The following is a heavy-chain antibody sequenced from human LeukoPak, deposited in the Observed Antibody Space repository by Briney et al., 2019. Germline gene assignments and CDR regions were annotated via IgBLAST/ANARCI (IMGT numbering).Heavy chain of an antibody. CDR3: TRGTTGPLSY. CDR1: GFTFSGSA. D-gene: IGHD1-7*01. Sequence: GSLKLSCAASGFTFSGSAMHWLRQASGKGLEWVGRIRSKANSYATAYAASVKGRFTISRDDSKNTAYLQMNSLKTEDTAVYYCTRGTTGPLSYWGQGTLVTVSS. CDR2: IRSKANSYAT. J-gene: IGHJ4*02. V-gene: IGHV3-73*01.